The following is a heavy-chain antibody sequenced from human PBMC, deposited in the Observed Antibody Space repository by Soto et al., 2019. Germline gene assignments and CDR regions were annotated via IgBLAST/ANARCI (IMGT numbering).Heavy chain of an antibody. CDR2: IYYSGST. V-gene: IGHV4-31*03. D-gene: IGHD3-10*01. CDR3: ARISGATMLRGLFDP. J-gene: IGHJ5*02. Sequence: QVQLPESGPGLVKPSQTLSLTCTVSGASVSSAYYYWSWIRQHPGKGLEWIGYIYYSGSTSYNPSLKSRVTIPVDTSKNPFSLKLTSVTAADTAVYYGARISGATMLRGLFDPCGQGTLVTVSS. CDR1: GASVSSAYYY.